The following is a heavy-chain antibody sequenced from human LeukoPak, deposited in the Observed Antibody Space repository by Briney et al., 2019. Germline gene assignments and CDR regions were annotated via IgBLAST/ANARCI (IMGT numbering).Heavy chain of an antibody. V-gene: IGHV1-2*02. D-gene: IGHD6-13*01. CDR1: GYTFTGYY. CDR2: INPNSGGT. J-gene: IGHJ4*02. Sequence: GASVKVSCKASGYTFTGYYMHWVRQAPGQGLEWMGWINPNSGGTNYAQKFQGRVTMTRDTSISTAYMELSRLRSDDTAVYYCAKEDSSSWPYFDYWGQGTLVTVSS. CDR3: AKEDSSSWPYFDY.